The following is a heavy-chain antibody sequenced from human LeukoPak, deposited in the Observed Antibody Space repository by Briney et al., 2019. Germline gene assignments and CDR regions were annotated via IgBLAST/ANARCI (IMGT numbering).Heavy chain of an antibody. CDR2: INHSGST. CDR1: GGSFSGYY. V-gene: IGHV4-34*01. J-gene: IGHJ5*02. CDR3: TRGLRLGYCSGGSCYYWFDP. Sequence: PSETLSLTCAVYGGSFSGYYWSWTRQPPGKGLEWIGEINHSGSTNYNPSLQSRVTISADTSKNQFSLNLRSVIAADTAVYYCTRGLRLGYCSGGSCYYWFDPWGQGTRVTVSS. D-gene: IGHD2-15*01.